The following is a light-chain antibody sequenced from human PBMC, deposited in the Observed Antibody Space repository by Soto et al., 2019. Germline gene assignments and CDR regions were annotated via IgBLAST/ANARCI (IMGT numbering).Light chain of an antibody. Sequence: NFMLTQPHSVSESPGQTVIISCTGSSGSIASNYVQWYQQRPGSSPTTVIYEDNQRPSGVPDRFSGSIDSSSNSASLTISGLETEDDADYFCQSYDATNQVFGRGTKLTVL. V-gene: IGLV6-57*01. CDR3: QSYDATNQV. CDR1: SGSIASNY. J-gene: IGLJ3*02. CDR2: EDN.